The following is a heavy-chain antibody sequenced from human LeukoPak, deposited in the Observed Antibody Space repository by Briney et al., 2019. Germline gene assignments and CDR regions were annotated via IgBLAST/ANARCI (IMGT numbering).Heavy chain of an antibody. J-gene: IGHJ3*02. CDR3: AREGDSSGYRDAFDI. Sequence: SETLSLTCAVYGGSFSGYYWSWIRQPPGKGLEWIGEINHSGSTNYNPSLKSRVTISVDTSKNQFSLKLSSVSAADTAVYYCAREGDSSGYRDAFDIWGQGTMVTVSS. CDR1: GGSFSGYY. CDR2: INHSGST. V-gene: IGHV4-34*01. D-gene: IGHD3-22*01.